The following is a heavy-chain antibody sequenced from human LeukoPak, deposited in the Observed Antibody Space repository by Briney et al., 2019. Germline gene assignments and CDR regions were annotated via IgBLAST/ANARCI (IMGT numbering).Heavy chain of an antibody. D-gene: IGHD1-20*01. J-gene: IGHJ3*02. CDR2: IFYSGST. CDR1: GGSISSYY. Sequence: SETLSLTCTVSGGSISSYYWSWIRQPPGKGLEWIGYIFYSGSTNYNPSLKSRVTISVDTSKNQFSLKLSSVTAADTAVYYCASGMTQGGHDAFDIWGQGTMVTVSS. V-gene: IGHV4-59*12. CDR3: ASGMTQGGHDAFDI.